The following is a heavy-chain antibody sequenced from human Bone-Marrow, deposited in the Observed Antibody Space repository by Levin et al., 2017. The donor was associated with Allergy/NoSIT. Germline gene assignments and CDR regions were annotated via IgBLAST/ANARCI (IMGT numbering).Heavy chain of an antibody. J-gene: IGHJ4*02. CDR2: IRSEALGGGA. CDR1: GFTFGDYA. V-gene: IGHV3-49*04. Sequence: GGSLRLSCTTSGFTFGDYAMSWVRQAPGEGLDWVGLIRSEALGGGAEYAASVKGRFTISRDDSESVAYLHMSSLKTEDTGVYYCTRDLACSRTSCPTLGWGQGTLVTVSS. D-gene: IGHD2-2*01. CDR3: TRDLACSRTSCPTLG.